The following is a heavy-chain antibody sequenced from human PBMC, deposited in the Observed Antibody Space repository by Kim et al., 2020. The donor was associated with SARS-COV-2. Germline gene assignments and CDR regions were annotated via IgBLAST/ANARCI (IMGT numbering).Heavy chain of an antibody. J-gene: IGHJ4*02. CDR3: AADTALSAY. CDR2: SRT. D-gene: IGHD5-18*01. Sequence: SRTSDAASVKGRFTISRDNAKNTLYLQMNRLRAEDTAVYYCAADTALSAYWGQGTLVTVSS. V-gene: IGHV3-74*01.